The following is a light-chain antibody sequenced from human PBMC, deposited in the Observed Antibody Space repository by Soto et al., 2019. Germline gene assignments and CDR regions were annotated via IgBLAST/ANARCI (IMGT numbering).Light chain of an antibody. CDR2: MAS. CDR3: QHYHSSPWT. Sequence: DIQMTQSPSTLSASVGDRVTITCRATQSIYDWLAWYQKKPGKAPKLLIYMASTLQSGVPSRFTGSGSGTEFTLTITGLQPDDFATYYCQHYHSSPWTFGQGTKVDIK. J-gene: IGKJ1*01. V-gene: IGKV1-5*03. CDR1: QSIYDW.